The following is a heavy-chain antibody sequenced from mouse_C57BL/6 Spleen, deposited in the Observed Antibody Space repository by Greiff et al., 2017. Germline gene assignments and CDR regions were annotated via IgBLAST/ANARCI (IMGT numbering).Heavy chain of an antibody. CDR1: GFTFSSYG. CDR2: ISSGGSYT. Sequence: EVQGVESGGDLVKPGGSLKLSCAASGFTFSSYGMSWVRQTPDKRLEWVATISSGGSYTYYPDSVKGRFTISRDNAKNTLYLQMSSLKSEDTAMYYCAAITTVVATSPDYWGQGTTLTVSS. J-gene: IGHJ2*01. CDR3: AAITTVVATSPDY. D-gene: IGHD1-1*01. V-gene: IGHV5-6*01.